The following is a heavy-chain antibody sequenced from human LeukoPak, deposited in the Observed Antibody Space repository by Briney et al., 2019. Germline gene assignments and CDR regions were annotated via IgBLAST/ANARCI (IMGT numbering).Heavy chain of an antibody. CDR1: GVSISSYY. V-gene: IGHV4-59*01. J-gene: IGHJ3*02. CDR3: ARALQPGVYAFDI. Sequence: SETLSLTCTVSGVSISSYYWTWIRQPPGGGLEGIGYIYYSGSTNYNPSLKSRVTISVGTSKNQFSLKLSSVAAADTAVYYCARALQPGVYAFDIWGQGTMVTVSS. CDR2: IYYSGST. D-gene: IGHD6-13*01.